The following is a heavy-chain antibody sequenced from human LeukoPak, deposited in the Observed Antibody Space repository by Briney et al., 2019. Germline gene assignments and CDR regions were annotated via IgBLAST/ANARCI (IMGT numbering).Heavy chain of an antibody. J-gene: IGHJ3*01. CDR3: ARTYGDYDDAFDV. Sequence: SRVTTSVDTSKNQFSLKLSSVTATDTAVYYCARTYGDYDDAFDVWGQGTMVTVSS. V-gene: IGHV4-30-2*04. D-gene: IGHD4-17*01.